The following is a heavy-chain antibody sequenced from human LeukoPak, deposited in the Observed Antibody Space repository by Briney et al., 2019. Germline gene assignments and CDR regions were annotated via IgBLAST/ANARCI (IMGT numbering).Heavy chain of an antibody. D-gene: IGHD4-17*01. CDR3: ARDFNHYGEVVSRWFDP. CDR1: EFTFSSCA. Sequence: QPGGSLRLSCEASEFTFSSCAMYWVRQAPGKGLEWVSYISGSSGTTYYADSVTGRFTVSRDNAKNSLYLQMNSLRAEDTAVYYCARDFNHYGEVVSRWFDPWGQGTLVIVSS. CDR2: ISGSSGTT. J-gene: IGHJ5*02. V-gene: IGHV3-48*01.